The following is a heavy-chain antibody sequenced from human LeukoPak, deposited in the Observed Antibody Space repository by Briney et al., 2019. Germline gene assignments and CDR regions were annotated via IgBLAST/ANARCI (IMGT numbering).Heavy chain of an antibody. D-gene: IGHD3-10*01. CDR1: GFTFSSFA. CDR2: LSHDDINE. CDR3: ARHHYYAGATFYI. J-gene: IGHJ3*02. V-gene: IGHV3-30*03. Sequence: PGGSLRLSCAASGFTFSSFAMHWVRQAPGKGLEWVAVLSHDDINEFYADSVKGRFIISRDNSKNTVYLQMNSLRAEDTAVYYCARHHYYAGATFYIWGQGTIVSVSS.